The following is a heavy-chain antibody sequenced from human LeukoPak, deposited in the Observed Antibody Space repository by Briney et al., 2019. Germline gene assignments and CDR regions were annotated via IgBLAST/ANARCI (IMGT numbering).Heavy chain of an antibody. CDR1: GGSISSSSNF. CDR3: ASDSSSSELSLYY. V-gene: IGHV4-39*01. D-gene: IGHD6-13*01. Sequence: SETLSLTCSVSGGSISSSSNFWGWIRQPPGEGLGLEWIGSIYYSGSTYYNPSLKSRVTISVDTSKNQFSLKLSSVTAADTAVYYCASDSSSSELSLYYWGQGTLVTVSS. J-gene: IGHJ4*02. CDR2: IYYSGST.